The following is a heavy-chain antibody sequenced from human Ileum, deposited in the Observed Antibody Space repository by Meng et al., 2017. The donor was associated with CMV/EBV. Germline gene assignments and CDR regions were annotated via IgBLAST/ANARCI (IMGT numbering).Heavy chain of an antibody. CDR2: IYSDGST. CDR1: GFTVSSKY. V-gene: IGHV3-66*01. CDR3: ATVEVYSSGWTPYRY. Sequence: DVQLVESGXGLVQPGGSLRLSXVVSGFTVSSKYMTWVRQAPGKGLEWVSVIYSDGSTFYADSVKDRFIISRDNSENTVYLQMNSLRVEDTAIYYCATVEVYSSGWTPYRYWSQGTLVTVSS. J-gene: IGHJ4*02. D-gene: IGHD6-19*01.